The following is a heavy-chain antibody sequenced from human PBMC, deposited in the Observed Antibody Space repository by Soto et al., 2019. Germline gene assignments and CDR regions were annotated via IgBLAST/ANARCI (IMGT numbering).Heavy chain of an antibody. CDR3: ARAGKESYYDYYYYYGMDV. J-gene: IGHJ6*02. CDR2: IYYSGST. D-gene: IGHD3-22*01. V-gene: IGHV4-31*03. Sequence: SETLSLTCTVSGGSISSGGYYWSWIRQHPGKGLEWIGYIYYSGSTYYNPSLKSRVTISVDTSKNQFSLKLSSVTAADTAVYYCARAGKESYYDYYYYYGMDVWGQGTTVTVSS. CDR1: GGSISSGGYY.